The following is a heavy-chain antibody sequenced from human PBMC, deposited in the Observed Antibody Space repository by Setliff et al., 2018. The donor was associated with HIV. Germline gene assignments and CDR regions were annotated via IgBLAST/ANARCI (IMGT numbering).Heavy chain of an antibody. V-gene: IGHV4-59*03. CDR3: APGEGVASTYYHD. D-gene: IGHD3-3*01. J-gene: IGHJ4*01. Sequence: SETLSLTCTVSGGSIGTHYWTWIRQPPGRGLEWIGYVDYTGLTVYNPPLKSRVTILMDLSRNQLSLHLASVTTADTAVYFCAPGEGVASTYYHDWGQGTQVTVSS. CDR1: GGSIGTHY. CDR2: VDYTGLT.